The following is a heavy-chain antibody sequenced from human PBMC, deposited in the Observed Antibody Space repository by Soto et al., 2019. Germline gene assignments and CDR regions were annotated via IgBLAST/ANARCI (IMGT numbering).Heavy chain of an antibody. D-gene: IGHD6-13*01. V-gene: IGHV1-8*01. CDR2: MNPNSGNT. Sequence: ASVKVSCKASGYTFTRYDINWVRQATGQGLEWMGWMNPNSGNTGYAQKFQGRVTMTRNTSISTAYMELSSLRSDDTAVYYCARLSGIAAAKGGYYGMDVWGQGTTVTVSS. CDR1: GYTFTRYD. CDR3: ARLSGIAAAKGGYYGMDV. J-gene: IGHJ6*02.